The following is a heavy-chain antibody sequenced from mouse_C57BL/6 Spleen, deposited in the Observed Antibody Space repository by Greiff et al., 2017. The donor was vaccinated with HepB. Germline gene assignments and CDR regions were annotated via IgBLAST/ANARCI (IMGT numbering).Heavy chain of an antibody. Sequence: EVQLQQSGPELVKPGASVKISCKASGYTFTDYYMNWVKQSHGKSLEWIGDINPNNGGTSYNQKFKGKATLTVDKSSSTAYMELRSLTSEDSAVYYCARGDLYYYGYHYYAMDYWGQGTSVTVSS. V-gene: IGHV1-26*01. CDR1: GYTFTDYY. D-gene: IGHD1-1*01. J-gene: IGHJ4*01. CDR2: INPNNGGT. CDR3: ARGDLYYYGYHYYAMDY.